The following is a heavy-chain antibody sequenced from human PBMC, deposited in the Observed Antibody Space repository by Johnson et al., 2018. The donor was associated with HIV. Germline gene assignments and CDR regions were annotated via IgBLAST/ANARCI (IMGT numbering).Heavy chain of an antibody. CDR1: GFSFDDYA. D-gene: IGHD3-22*01. CDR2: LTWNSGRK. V-gene: IGHV3-9*01. CDR3: AREISRYYYDYAAFDL. Sequence: VQLVESGGRLVQPGRSLRLSCAASGFSFDDYAMHWVRQVPGKGLEWVAGLTWNSGRKGYADSVKGRFTISRDNAKNSLYLQMNSLKPEDTALYYCAREISRYYYDYAAFDLWGQGTTVTVSS. J-gene: IGHJ3*01.